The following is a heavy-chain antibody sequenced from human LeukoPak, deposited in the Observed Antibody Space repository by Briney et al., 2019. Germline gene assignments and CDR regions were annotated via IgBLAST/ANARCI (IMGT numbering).Heavy chain of an antibody. CDR3: ARGGYQLLWY. D-gene: IGHD2-2*01. CDR2: IKQDGSDK. V-gene: IGHV3-7*04. J-gene: IGHJ4*02. Sequence: PGGSLRLSCAASGFTFSTYWMSWVRQAPGTGLEWVASIKQDGSDKSYVYSVKGRFTIARDNAKNSLYLQMNSLGAEDTAVYYCARGGYQLLWYWGQGTLVTVSS. CDR1: GFTFSTYW.